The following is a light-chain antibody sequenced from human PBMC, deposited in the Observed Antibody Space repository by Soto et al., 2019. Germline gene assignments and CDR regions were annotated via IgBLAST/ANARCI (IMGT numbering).Light chain of an antibody. CDR3: QHYNSYSEA. V-gene: IGKV1-5*03. J-gene: IGKJ1*01. Sequence: DIQMTQSPSTLSGSVGDRVTITCRASQTISSWSAWYQQKPGKAPKLLIYKASTLKSGVPSRFSGSGSGTEFTLTISSLQPDDFATYYCQHYNSYSEAFGLGTKV. CDR1: QTISSW. CDR2: KAS.